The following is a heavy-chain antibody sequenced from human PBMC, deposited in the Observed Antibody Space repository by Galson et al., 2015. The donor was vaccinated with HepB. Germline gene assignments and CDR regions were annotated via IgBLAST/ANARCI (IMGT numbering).Heavy chain of an antibody. J-gene: IGHJ4*02. D-gene: IGHD4-11*01. Sequence: SLRLSCAASGFTFSSYWMSWVRQAPGKGLEWVANIKQDGSEKYYVDSVKGRFTISRDNAKKSLYLQMNSLRAEDTAVYYCARDQDSNNPLNLFDYWGQGTQVTVSS. CDR1: GFTFSSYW. CDR3: ARDQDSNNPLNLFDY. CDR2: IKQDGSEK. V-gene: IGHV3-7*01.